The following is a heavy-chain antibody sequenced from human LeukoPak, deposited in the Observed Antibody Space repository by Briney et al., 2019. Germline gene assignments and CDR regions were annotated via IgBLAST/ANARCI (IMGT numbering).Heavy chain of an antibody. D-gene: IGHD6-19*01. CDR2: IYYSGST. Sequence: PSETLSLTCTVSGGSISSYYWSWIRQPPGKGLEWIGYIYYSGSTNYNPSLKSRVTISVDTSKNQFSLKLSSVTAADTAVYYCARPKSSGWTTFDYWGQGTLVTVSS. CDR3: ARPKSSGWTTFDY. CDR1: GGSISSYY. J-gene: IGHJ4*02. V-gene: IGHV4-59*01.